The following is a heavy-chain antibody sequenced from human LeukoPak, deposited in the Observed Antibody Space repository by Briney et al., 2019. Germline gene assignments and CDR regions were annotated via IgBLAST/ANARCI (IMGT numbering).Heavy chain of an antibody. CDR3: AKEGVTIFGVVIMDYYYYYYMDV. V-gene: IGHV3-30*02. D-gene: IGHD3-3*01. CDR1: GFTFSSYG. J-gene: IGHJ6*03. CDR2: IRYDGSNK. Sequence: PGGSLRLSCAASGFTFSSYGMHWVRQAPGKGLEWVAFIRYDGSNKYYADSVKGRFTISRDNSKNTLYLQMNSLRAEDTAVYYCAKEGVTIFGVVIMDYYYYYYMDVWGKGTTVTVSS.